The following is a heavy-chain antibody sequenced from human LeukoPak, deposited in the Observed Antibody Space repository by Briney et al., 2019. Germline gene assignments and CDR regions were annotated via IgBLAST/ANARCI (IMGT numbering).Heavy chain of an antibody. V-gene: IGHV4-4*07. CDR2: IYASGNT. CDR3: ARHKWTFFDY. CDR1: GGSISSYY. Sequence: SETLSLTCTVSGGSISSYYWSWVRQPAGKGLEWIGRIYASGNTNYNPSLKGRVTMTVDTSKNQFSLKLSSVTAADTAVYYCARHKWTFFDYWGQGTLVTVSS. J-gene: IGHJ4*02. D-gene: IGHD1-26*01.